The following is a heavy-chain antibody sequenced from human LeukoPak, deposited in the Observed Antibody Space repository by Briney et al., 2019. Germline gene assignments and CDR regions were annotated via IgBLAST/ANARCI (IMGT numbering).Heavy chain of an antibody. CDR3: ARGREKYYYDSSGYYYFDY. D-gene: IGHD3-22*01. V-gene: IGHV3-21*01. J-gene: IGHJ4*02. Sequence: PGGSLRLSCAASGFTFSSYSMNWVRQAPGKGLEWVSSISSSSSYIYYADSVKGRFTISRDNAKNSLYLQMNSLRAEDTAVYYCARGREKYYYDSSGYYYFDYWGQGTLVTVSS. CDR1: GFTFSSYS. CDR2: ISSSSSYI.